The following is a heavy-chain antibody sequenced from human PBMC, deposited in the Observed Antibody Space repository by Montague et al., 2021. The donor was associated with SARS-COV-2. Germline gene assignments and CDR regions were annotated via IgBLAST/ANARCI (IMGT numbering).Heavy chain of an antibody. CDR2: IDWDDDK. CDR1: GFSLSTSGMC. V-gene: IGHV2-70*01. J-gene: IGHJ4*02. CDR3: ATTIYDYVWGTRVEFDY. D-gene: IGHD3-16*01. Sequence: PALVTPTQTLTLTCTFSGFSLSTSGMCVSWIRQPPGKALEWLAFIDWDDDKYYSTSLKTRLTISKDTSKNQVVLTMTNMDPVDTATYYCATTIYDYVWGTRVEFDYWGQGTLVTVSS.